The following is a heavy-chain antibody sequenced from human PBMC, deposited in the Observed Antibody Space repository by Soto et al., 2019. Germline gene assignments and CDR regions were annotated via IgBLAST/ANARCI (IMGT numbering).Heavy chain of an antibody. D-gene: IGHD6-13*01. CDR1: GFTLSSNP. CDR3: ATRSGAAAGTLVY. Sequence: EVQLLESGGDLVQPGGSLRLSCAASGFTLSSNPMSWVRQAPGKGLEWVSVINSGSVVSTYYAESVKVRFTISRDDSKNTLYLQMNSLRAEDTAVYYCATRSGAAAGTLVYWGQGPMVSVSS. V-gene: IGHV3-23*01. J-gene: IGHJ4*02. CDR2: NSGSVVST.